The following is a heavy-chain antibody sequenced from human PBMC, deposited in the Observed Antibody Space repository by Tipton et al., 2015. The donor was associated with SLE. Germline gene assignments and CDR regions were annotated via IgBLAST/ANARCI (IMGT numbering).Heavy chain of an antibody. CDR1: AYTFTSYG. J-gene: IGHJ6*02. CDR3: AREVITMVRGRPKGYGMDV. D-gene: IGHD3-10*01. V-gene: IGHV1-18*01. Sequence: QLVQSGAEVKKPGASVKVSCKASAYTFTSYGIIWVRQAPGQGLEWMGWISTYNGYTNFAQKFQGRVTMTTDTSTSTAYMELRSLRSDDTAMYYCAREVITMVRGRPKGYGMDVWGQGTAVTVSS. CDR2: ISTYNGYT.